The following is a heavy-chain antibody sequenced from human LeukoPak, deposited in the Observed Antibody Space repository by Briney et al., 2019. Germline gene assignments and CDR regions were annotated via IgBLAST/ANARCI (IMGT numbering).Heavy chain of an antibody. V-gene: IGHV4-34*01. CDR3: ARDKWELLRGHYFDY. CDR2: INHSGST. D-gene: IGHD1-26*01. Sequence: KPSETLSLTCAVYGGSFSGYYWSWIRQPPGKGLEWIGEINHSGSTNYNPSLKSRVTISVDTSKNQFSLKLSSVTAADTAVYYCARDKWELLRGHYFDYWGQGTLVTVSS. J-gene: IGHJ4*02. CDR1: GGSFSGYY.